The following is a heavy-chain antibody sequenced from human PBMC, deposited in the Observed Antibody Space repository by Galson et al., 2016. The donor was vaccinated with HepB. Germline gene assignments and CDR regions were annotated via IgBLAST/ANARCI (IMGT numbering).Heavy chain of an antibody. J-gene: IGHJ6*02. D-gene: IGHD1-7*01. CDR3: ANGGLGTAGTTHYGLEV. CDR1: GFTFSSYA. CDR2: ISGSSRGT. Sequence: SLRLSCAASGFTFSSYAMTWVRQAPGKGPEWVASISGSSRGTHYADFVKGRFTTSRDNSQNTLHLQMDSLRAEDTAVYYCANGGLGTAGTTHYGLEVWGQGTTVTVSS. V-gene: IGHV3-23*01.